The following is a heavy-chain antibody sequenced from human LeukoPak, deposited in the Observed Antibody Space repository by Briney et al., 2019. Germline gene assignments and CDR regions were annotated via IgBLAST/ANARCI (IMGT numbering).Heavy chain of an antibody. J-gene: IGHJ3*02. CDR1: GGSFSAYY. Sequence: PSETLSLTCALYGGSFSAYYWSWIRQPPGKGLEWIGEINHNGSTSYNPSLKSRVTTSVDTSKNQFSLKLNSVTAADTAVYYCAREGLNDAFDIWGQGTVVTVSS. CDR2: INHNGST. CDR3: AREGLNDAFDI. V-gene: IGHV4-34*01.